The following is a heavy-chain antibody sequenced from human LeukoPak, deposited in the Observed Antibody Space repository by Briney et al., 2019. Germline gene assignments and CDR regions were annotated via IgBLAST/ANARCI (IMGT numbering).Heavy chain of an antibody. Sequence: SGGSLRLSCGASGFTFTTYAMTWVRQAPGKGLEWVSSITGSGGSTYHGDSVKGRFTISRDNSKNTLYLQMNSLRAEDTAVYYCARYQTHEDAFDIWGQGTMVTVSS. CDR3: ARYQTHEDAFDI. CDR1: GFTFTTYA. D-gene: IGHD2-2*01. V-gene: IGHV3-23*01. CDR2: ITGSGGST. J-gene: IGHJ3*02.